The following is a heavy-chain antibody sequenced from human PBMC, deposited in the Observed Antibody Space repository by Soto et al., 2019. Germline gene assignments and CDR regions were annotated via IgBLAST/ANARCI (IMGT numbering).Heavy chain of an antibody. CDR1: GGSISSYY. CDR2: IYYSGST. V-gene: IGHV4-59*01. CDR3: ARVVAGFLYFDY. Sequence: SETLSLTCTVSGGSISSYYWSWIRQPPGKGLEWIGYIYYSGSTNYNPSLKSRVTISVDTSKNQFSLKLSSVTAAVTAVYYCARVVAGFLYFDYWGQGTLVTVSS. D-gene: IGHD6-19*01. J-gene: IGHJ4*02.